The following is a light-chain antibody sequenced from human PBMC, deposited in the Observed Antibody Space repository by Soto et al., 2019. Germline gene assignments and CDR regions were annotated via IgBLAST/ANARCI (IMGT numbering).Light chain of an antibody. J-gene: IGLJ1*01. V-gene: IGLV6-57*03. CDR1: SGSIASNY. CDR3: QSYDSSNKV. Sequence: NFMLTQPHSVSESPGKTVTISCTHSSGSIASNYVQWYQQRPGSAPTTVIYEDNQRPSGVPDRFSGSIDSSSNSASLTISGLKTEDEADYYCQSYDSSNKVFGTGTKVTVL. CDR2: EDN.